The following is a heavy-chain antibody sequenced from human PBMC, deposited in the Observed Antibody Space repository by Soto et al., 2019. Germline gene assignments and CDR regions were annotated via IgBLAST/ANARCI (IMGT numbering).Heavy chain of an antibody. CDR3: AKALSDADYISYAS. CDR1: GFTLNHYV. CDR2: ISGSGSSA. V-gene: IGHV3-23*01. Sequence: EVQLLESGGGFIQPGGSLRLSCATSGFTLNHYVMSWVRQAPGKGLEWVSAISGSGSSAYYADSVKGRFTISRDSSKGTLFLQMSSLRDEDTAVYFCAKALSDADYISYASWGLGTLVTVSS. D-gene: IGHD4-17*01. J-gene: IGHJ5*02.